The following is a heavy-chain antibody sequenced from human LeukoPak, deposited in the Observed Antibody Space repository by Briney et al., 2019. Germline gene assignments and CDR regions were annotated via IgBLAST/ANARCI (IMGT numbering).Heavy chain of an antibody. Sequence: PSETLSLTCAVYGASFSGYYWSWLRQPPGQGLEWIAEINHSESTNYNPSLESRVTISVDTSKNQFSLKLNSVTAADTAVYYCAREACSGNDCTSFDYWGRGTLVTVSS. CDR2: INHSEST. J-gene: IGHJ4*02. CDR3: AREACSGNDCTSFDY. D-gene: IGHD2-15*01. CDR1: GASFSGYY. V-gene: IGHV4-34*01.